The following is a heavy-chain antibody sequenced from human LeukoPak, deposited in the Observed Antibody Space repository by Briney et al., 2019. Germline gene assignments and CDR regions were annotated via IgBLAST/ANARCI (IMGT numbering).Heavy chain of an antibody. CDR3: ARGGGRWLQLRGYYYHMDV. Sequence: SETLSLTCTVSGGSITSYYWSWIRQPAGKGLEWIGRIYSSGSTNFNPSLKSRVTISVDTSKNQFSLKLSSVTAADTAVYYCARGGGRWLQLRGYYYHMDVWGKGTTVTVSS. CDR2: IYSSGST. CDR1: GGSITSYY. D-gene: IGHD5-24*01. V-gene: IGHV4-4*07. J-gene: IGHJ6*03.